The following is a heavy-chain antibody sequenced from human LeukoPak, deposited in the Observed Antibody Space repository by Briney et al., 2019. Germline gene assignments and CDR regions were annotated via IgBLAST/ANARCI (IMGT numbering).Heavy chain of an antibody. Sequence: ASVKVSCKASGYTFTSYYMHWVRQAPGQGLEWMGIINPSGGSTSYAQKFQGRVTMTGDTSTSTVYMELSSLRSEDTAVYYCARGNGGYSYGFYYYYYGMDVWGQGTTVTVSS. CDR3: ARGNGGYSYGFYYYYYGMDV. J-gene: IGHJ6*02. V-gene: IGHV1-46*01. CDR1: GYTFTSYY. CDR2: INPSGGST. D-gene: IGHD5-18*01.